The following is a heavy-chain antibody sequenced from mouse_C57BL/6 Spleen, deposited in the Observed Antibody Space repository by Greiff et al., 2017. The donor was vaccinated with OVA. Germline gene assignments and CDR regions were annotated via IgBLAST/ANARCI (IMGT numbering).Heavy chain of an antibody. V-gene: IGHV5-4*03. Sequence: EVKLLESGGGLVKPGGSLKLSCAASGFTFSSYAMSWVRQTPEQRLEWVATISDGGSYTYYPDNVKGRFTISRDNAKNSRYLQMSHLKSEDTAMYYCARGKGYFDYWGQGTTLTVSS. J-gene: IGHJ2*01. CDR1: GFTFSSYA. CDR2: ISDGGSYT. CDR3: ARGKGYFDY.